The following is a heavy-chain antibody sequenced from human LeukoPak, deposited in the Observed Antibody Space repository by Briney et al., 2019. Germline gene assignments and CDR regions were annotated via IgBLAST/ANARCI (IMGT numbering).Heavy chain of an antibody. D-gene: IGHD3-9*01. CDR1: EFTFSSYA. J-gene: IGHJ4*02. V-gene: IGHV3-23*01. CDR2: ISGSGGST. CDR3: AKDRGRYFDWLLDY. Sequence: GGSLRLPCAASEFTFSSYAMSWVRQAPGKGLEWVSAISGSGGSTYYADSVKGRFTISRDNSKNTLYLQMNSLRAEDTAVYYCAKDRGRYFDWLLDYWGQGTLVTVSS.